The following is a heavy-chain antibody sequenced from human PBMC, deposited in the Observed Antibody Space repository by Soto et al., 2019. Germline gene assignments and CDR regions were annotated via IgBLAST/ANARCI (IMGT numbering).Heavy chain of an antibody. CDR1: GYTFTGYY. J-gene: IGHJ5*02. V-gene: IGHV1-2*02. D-gene: IGHD2-2*01. CDR2: INPNSGGT. CDR3: ARSGCSSTSCHWGFDP. Sequence: ASVKVSCKASGYTFTGYYIHWVRQAPGQGLEWMGWINPNSGGTNYAQKFQGRVTMTRDTSISTAYMELSRLRSDDTAVYYCARSGCSSTSCHWGFDPWGQGTLVTVSS.